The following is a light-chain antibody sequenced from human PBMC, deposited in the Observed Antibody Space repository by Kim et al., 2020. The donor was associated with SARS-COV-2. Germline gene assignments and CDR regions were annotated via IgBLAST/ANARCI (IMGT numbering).Light chain of an antibody. CDR3: QQYNSYSLT. V-gene: IGKV1-5*03. Sequence: ASVGDRVTITCRASQSISSSLAWYQQKPGKAPKVMIYKASSLESGVPSRFSGSGSGTEFTLTISSLQPDDFATYYCQQYNSYSLTFGGGTKVDIK. CDR1: QSISSS. J-gene: IGKJ4*01. CDR2: KAS.